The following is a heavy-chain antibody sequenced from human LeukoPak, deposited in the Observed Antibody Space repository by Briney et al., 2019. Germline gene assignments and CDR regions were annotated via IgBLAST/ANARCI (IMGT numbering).Heavy chain of an antibody. CDR1: GFSFSGFG. V-gene: IGHV3-23*01. J-gene: IGHJ4*02. CDR2: ITGSVTST. D-gene: IGHD2-2*02. Sequence: GGSLRLSCAASGFSFSGFGMNWVRQAPGKGLEWVSVITGSVTSTYYADSVKGRFTISRDSSKNTLYLQMNSLRIEDTAVYYCAKGRYCSTASCYTDYWGQGTLVTLSS. CDR3: AKGRYCSTASCYTDY.